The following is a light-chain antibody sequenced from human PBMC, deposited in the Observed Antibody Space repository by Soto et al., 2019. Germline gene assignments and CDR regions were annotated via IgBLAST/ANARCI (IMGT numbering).Light chain of an antibody. CDR2: KVS. CDR3: MQGSHWPPIT. CDR1: QSLVHSDGNTY. V-gene: IGKV2-30*02. Sequence: DVVVTQSPLSLPVTLGQAASISCRSSQSLVHSDGNTYLSWFHQRTGQSPRRLIYKVSNRDSGGPDRFSASGSGTDFTLKISRVEAEDVGVYYCMQGSHWPPITFGQGTRLEIK. J-gene: IGKJ5*01.